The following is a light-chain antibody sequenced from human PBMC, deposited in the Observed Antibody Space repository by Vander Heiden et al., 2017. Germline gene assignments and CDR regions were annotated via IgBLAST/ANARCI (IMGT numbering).Light chain of an antibody. CDR1: QSVLYSSNNKNY. V-gene: IGKV4-1*01. CDR2: WVS. J-gene: IGKJ4*01. Sequence: DIVMTQSPDSLAVSLGERATINCKSSQSVLYSSNNKNYLAWYQQKPGQPPKLLIYWVSTRESGVPDRFSGSGSGTDFTLTISSLQAEDVAVYYCQQYYSTPLTSGGGTKVEIK. CDR3: QQYYSTPLT.